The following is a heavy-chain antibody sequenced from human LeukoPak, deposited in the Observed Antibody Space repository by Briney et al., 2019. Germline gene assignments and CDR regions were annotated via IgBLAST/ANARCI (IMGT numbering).Heavy chain of an antibody. Sequence: GGSLRLSCAASGFAFSDYHMSWIRQAPGKGLEWVSYISSSSDYTNYADSVRGRFTISRDNAKKSMYLQMNSLRAEDTAVYYCTTDPLRNDAYWGQGTLVTVSS. V-gene: IGHV3-11*05. CDR3: TTDPLRNDAY. D-gene: IGHD1-1*01. J-gene: IGHJ4*02. CDR2: ISSSSDYT. CDR1: GFAFSDYH.